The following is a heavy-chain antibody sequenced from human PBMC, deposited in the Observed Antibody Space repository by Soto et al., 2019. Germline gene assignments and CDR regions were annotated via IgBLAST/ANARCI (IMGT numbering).Heavy chain of an antibody. J-gene: IGHJ6*02. CDR1: GDSVSSNSAA. CDR3: ARGGDYYDFWSGYYGYYGMDV. CDR2: TYYRSKWYN. D-gene: IGHD3-3*01. Sequence: SQTLSLTCAISGDSVSSNSAAWNWIRQSPSRGLEWLGRTYYRSKWYNDYAVSVKSRITINPDTSKNQFSPQLNSVTPEDTAVYYCARGGDYYDFWSGYYGYYGMDVWGQGTTGTVSS. V-gene: IGHV6-1*01.